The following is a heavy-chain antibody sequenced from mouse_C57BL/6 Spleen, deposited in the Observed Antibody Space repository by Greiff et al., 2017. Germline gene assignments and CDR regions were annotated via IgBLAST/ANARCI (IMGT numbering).Heavy chain of an antibody. CDR2: ISSGGSYT. D-gene: IGHD2-10*02. Sequence: EVKLMESGGDLVKPGGSLKLSCAASGFTFSSYGMSWVRQTPDKRLEWVATISSGGSYTYYPDSVKGRFTISRDNAKNTLYLQMSSLKSEDTAMYYFARYGSGTLYAMAYWGQGTSVTVSS. V-gene: IGHV5-6*01. CDR3: ARYGSGTLYAMAY. J-gene: IGHJ4*01. CDR1: GFTFSSYG.